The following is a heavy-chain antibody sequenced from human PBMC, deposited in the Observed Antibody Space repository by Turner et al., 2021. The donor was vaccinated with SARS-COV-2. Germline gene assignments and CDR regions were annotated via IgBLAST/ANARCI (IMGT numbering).Heavy chain of an antibody. J-gene: IGHJ5*02. CDR2: ISDNSFST. CDR3: AKGRWWFDP. D-gene: IGHD2-15*01. CDR1: GFNFSNYA. V-gene: IGHV3-23*01. Sequence: EVQLLESGGGLVQPGGSLRLSCAASGFNFSNYAMTWVRQAPGTRREWVSSISDNSFSTYYADSVKGRFTISRDNSRNTLYLQMNGLRAEDTAIYYCAKGRWWFDPWGQGTLVTVSS.